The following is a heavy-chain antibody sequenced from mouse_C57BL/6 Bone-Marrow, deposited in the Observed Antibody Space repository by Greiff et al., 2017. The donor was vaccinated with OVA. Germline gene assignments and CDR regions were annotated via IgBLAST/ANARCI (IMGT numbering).Heavy chain of an antibody. Sequence: VKLVESGAELVRPGASVTLSCKASGYTFTDYEMHWVKQTPVHGLEWIGAIDPETGGTAYNQKFKGKAILTADKSSSTAYMELRSLTSEDSAVYYGAFYDFHAMDYWGQGTSVTVSS. J-gene: IGHJ4*01. CDR2: IDPETGGT. V-gene: IGHV1-15*01. CDR1: GYTFTDYE. CDR3: AFYDFHAMDY. D-gene: IGHD2-3*01.